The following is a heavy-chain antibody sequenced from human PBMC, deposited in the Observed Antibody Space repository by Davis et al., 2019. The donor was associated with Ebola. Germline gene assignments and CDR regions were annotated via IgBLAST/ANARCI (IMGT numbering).Heavy chain of an antibody. CDR2: INHSGST. Sequence: LRLSCAVYGGSFSGYYWSWIRQPPGKGLEWIGEINHSGSTNYNPSLKSRVTISVDTSKNQFSLKLSSVTAADTAVYYCARDRTLEGGKRHWFDPWGQGTLVTVSS. V-gene: IGHV4-34*09. CDR1: GGSFSGYY. J-gene: IGHJ5*02. CDR3: ARDRTLEGGKRHWFDP. D-gene: IGHD4-23*01.